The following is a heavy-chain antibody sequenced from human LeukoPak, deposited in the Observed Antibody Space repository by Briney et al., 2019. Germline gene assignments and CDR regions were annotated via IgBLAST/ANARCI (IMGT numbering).Heavy chain of an antibody. CDR1: GFTLNTND. V-gene: IGHV3-66*02. D-gene: IGHD4-23*01. CDR2: MYPGGSV. Sequence: GGSLRLSCAASGFTLNTNDMNWVRQAPGKGLEWVSLMYPGGSVYYTDSVKGRFTVSRDMSKNMMFPQMNTLRPDDTALYYCVRQGPGDNCRWGQGTLVTVSS. CDR3: VRQGPGDNCR. J-gene: IGHJ4*01.